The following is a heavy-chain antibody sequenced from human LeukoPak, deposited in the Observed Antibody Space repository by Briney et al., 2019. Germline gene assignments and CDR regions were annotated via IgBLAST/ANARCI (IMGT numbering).Heavy chain of an antibody. CDR3: ATSGYDNHQIGY. CDR2: INHSGST. V-gene: IGHV4-34*01. Sequence: PSETLSLTCAVYGGSFSGYYWSWIRQPPGKGLEWIGEINHSGSTNYNPSLKSRVTISVDTSKNQFSLKLSSVTAADTAVYYCATSGYDNHQIGYWGQGTLVTVSS. D-gene: IGHD5-12*01. J-gene: IGHJ4*02. CDR1: GGSFSGYY.